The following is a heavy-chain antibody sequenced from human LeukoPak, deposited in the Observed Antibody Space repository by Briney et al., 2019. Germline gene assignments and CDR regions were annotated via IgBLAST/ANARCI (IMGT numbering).Heavy chain of an antibody. CDR2: ISSGAGTK. Sequence: GGSLRRSCAASGFTFSSYWMTWVRRSPGKGLEWVSYISSGAGTKYYVDSVKGRFTISRDNAKNSLYLEMNSLRAEDTAVYYCARHSSGYYLFDKWGQGTLVTVSS. J-gene: IGHJ4*02. CDR1: GFTFSSYW. CDR3: ARHSSGYYLFDK. D-gene: IGHD3-3*01. V-gene: IGHV3-48*01.